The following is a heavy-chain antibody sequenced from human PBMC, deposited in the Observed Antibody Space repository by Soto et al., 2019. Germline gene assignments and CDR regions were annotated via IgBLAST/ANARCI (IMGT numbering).Heavy chain of an antibody. CDR1: GGSVSSSSYY. V-gene: IGHV4-61*01. CDR2: IYYSGST. D-gene: IGHD6-6*01. Sequence: SETLSLTCTVSGGSVSSSSYYWGWVRQPPGKGLEWIGYIYYSGSTNYNPSLKSRVTISVDTSKNQFSLKLSSVTAADTAVYYCARGGSSSNYYYYYMDVWGKGTTVTVS. J-gene: IGHJ6*03. CDR3: ARGGSSSNYYYYYMDV.